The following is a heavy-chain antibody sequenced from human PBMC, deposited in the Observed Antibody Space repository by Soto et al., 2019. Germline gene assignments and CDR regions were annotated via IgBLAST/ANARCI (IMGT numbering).Heavy chain of an antibody. J-gene: IGHJ4*02. CDR2: IIPVFGTT. CDR1: GATFNGFG. D-gene: IGHD7-27*01. CDR3: AIEVWGRGGYYLDS. Sequence: QVHVVQSGAEVKKPGSSVKVTCKAFGATFNGFGINWVRQAPGQGLEWMGGIIPVFGTTRYAQKFRDRVTLVADGSTSTSYMELSSLTSDDTAVYYCAIEVWGRGGYYLDSWGQGTLVTVSS. V-gene: IGHV1-69*01.